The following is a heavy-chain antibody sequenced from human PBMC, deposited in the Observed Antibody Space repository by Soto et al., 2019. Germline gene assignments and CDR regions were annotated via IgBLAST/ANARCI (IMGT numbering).Heavy chain of an antibody. D-gene: IGHD6-6*01. CDR2: ISSSSSYI. CDR3: ARVGGQLGPGFDY. V-gene: IGHV3-21*01. J-gene: IGHJ4*02. CDR1: GFTFSSYS. Sequence: EVQLVESGGGLVKPGGSLRLSCAASGFTFSSYSMNWVRQAPGKGLEWVSSISSSSSYIYYADSVKGRFTISRDNAKNSLYLQMNSLGAEDTAVYYCARVGGQLGPGFDYWGQGTLVTVSS.